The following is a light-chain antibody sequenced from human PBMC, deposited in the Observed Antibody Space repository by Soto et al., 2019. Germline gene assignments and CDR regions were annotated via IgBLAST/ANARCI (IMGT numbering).Light chain of an antibody. CDR1: NSDVGGYNN. Sequence: QSALTQPASVSGSPGQSITISCTGTNSDVGGYNNVSWCQQHPGKAPELMIYEVSHRPSGVSNRFSGSKSDNTASLTISGLQAEDEADYYCSSYTSISTLYVFGTGTKVTVL. CDR3: SSYTSISTLYV. CDR2: EVS. J-gene: IGLJ1*01. V-gene: IGLV2-14*01.